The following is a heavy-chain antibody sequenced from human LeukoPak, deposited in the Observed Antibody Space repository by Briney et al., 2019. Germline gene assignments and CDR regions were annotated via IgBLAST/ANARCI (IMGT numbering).Heavy chain of an antibody. CDR2: IWYDGSNK. CDR1: GFTFSSYG. Sequence: PGGSLGLSCAASGFTFSSYGMHWVRQAPGKGLEWVAVIWYDGSNKYYADSVKGRFTISRDNSKNTLYLQMNSLRAEDTAVYYCARDKVGTYYDFWSGNYYFDYWGQGTLVTVSS. CDR3: ARDKVGTYYDFWSGNYYFDY. V-gene: IGHV3-33*01. J-gene: IGHJ4*02. D-gene: IGHD3-3*01.